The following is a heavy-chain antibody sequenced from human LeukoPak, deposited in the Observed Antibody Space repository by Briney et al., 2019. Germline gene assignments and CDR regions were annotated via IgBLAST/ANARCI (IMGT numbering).Heavy chain of an antibody. CDR2: ISAYNGNT. J-gene: IGHJ4*02. CDR3: ARVSGYCSSTSCYPTDY. Sequence: ASVTVSCEASGYTFTGYYIHWVRQAPGQGLEWMGWISAYNGNTNYAQKLQGRVTMTTDTSTSTAYMELRSLRSDDTAVYYCARVSGYCSSTSCYPTDYWGQGTLVTVSS. CDR1: GYTFTGYY. V-gene: IGHV1-18*04. D-gene: IGHD2-2*01.